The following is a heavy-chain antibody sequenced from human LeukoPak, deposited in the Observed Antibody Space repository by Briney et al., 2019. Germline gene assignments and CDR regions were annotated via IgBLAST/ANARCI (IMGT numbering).Heavy chain of an antibody. CDR1: GFVFSNYA. Sequence: GGSLRLSCAASGFVFSNYAMSSVRQPPGRGLEWVSTISGRAASTYSADPVRGRFTIHRDSYKNTLSLQMDSLRAEDTAVYYCARSPLIRESYGDKIVKFDYWGQGTLVTVSS. CDR2: ISGRAAST. V-gene: IGHV3-23*01. D-gene: IGHD4-17*01. CDR3: ARSPLIRESYGDKIVKFDY. J-gene: IGHJ4*02.